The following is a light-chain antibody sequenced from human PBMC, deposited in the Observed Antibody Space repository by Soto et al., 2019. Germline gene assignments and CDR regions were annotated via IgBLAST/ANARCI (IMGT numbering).Light chain of an antibody. CDR1: SRDVGGYNY. Sequence: QSVLTQPASVSGSPGQSITISCTGTSRDVGGYNYVSWHQQHPDKAPKVIITEVSNRPSGVSNRFSGSKSGNTASLTISGLQAEDEADYYCSSYISSSTFVVFGGGTKLTVL. CDR2: EVS. CDR3: SSYISSSTFVV. V-gene: IGLV2-14*01. J-gene: IGLJ2*01.